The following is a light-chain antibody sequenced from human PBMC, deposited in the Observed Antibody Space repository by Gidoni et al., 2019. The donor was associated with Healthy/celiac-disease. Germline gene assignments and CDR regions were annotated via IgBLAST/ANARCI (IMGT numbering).Light chain of an antibody. V-gene: IGKV3-20*01. CDR2: GAS. CDR1: QSVTSNY. J-gene: IGKJ4*01. Sequence: EIVLTQSPGTLSLSPGERATLSCRASQSVTSNYLPWYQHKPGQAPRLLIYGASRRATGIPDRFSGSGSGTDFTLTISRLEPGDFAVYYCQQYVTSQLTFGGGTKVEIK. CDR3: QQYVTSQLT.